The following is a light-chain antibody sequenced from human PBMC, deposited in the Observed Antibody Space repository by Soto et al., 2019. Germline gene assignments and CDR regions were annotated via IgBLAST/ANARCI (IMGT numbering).Light chain of an antibody. J-gene: IGKJ5*01. CDR1: PSVTNY. V-gene: IGKV3-11*01. CDR3: QQRNIWPPVT. CDR2: GAF. Sequence: VLTPSPAALSVSPVERVTLSCRASPSVTNYLAWYQQKPGQAPRLLIYGAFNRATGIPARFSGSGSGADFTLTISSLEPEDFAVYYCQQRNIWPPVTFGQGTRLEIK.